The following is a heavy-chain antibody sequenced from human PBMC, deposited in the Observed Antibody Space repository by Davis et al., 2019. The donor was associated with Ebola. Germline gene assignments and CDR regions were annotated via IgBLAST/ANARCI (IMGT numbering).Heavy chain of an antibody. CDR3: ARSAILFYYGSGSYYNPSQNAMDV. CDR2: INWNGGST. Sequence: GESLKISCAASGFTVSSNYMSWVRQAPGKGLEWVSGINWNGGSTGYADSVKGRFTISRDNAKNSLYLQMNSLRAEDTAVYYCARSAILFYYGSGSYYNPSQNAMDVWGQGTTVTVSS. D-gene: IGHD3-10*01. V-gene: IGHV3-20*04. CDR1: GFTVSSNY. J-gene: IGHJ6*02.